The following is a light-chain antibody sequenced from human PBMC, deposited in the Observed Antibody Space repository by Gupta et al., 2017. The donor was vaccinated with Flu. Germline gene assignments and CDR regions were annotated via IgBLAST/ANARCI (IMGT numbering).Light chain of an antibody. CDR2: LGS. V-gene: IGKV2-28*01. J-gene: IGKJ1*01. Sequence: DIVMTQYPLSLPVTPGEPASISCRSSQSLLHSNGYNYLDWYLQKPGQSPQVLIYLGSNRASGVTDRFSGSGSGTDFTLKISRVEAEDVGVYYCRQGLQTPWTFGQGTKVEIK. CDR3: RQGLQTPWT. CDR1: QSLLHSNGYNY.